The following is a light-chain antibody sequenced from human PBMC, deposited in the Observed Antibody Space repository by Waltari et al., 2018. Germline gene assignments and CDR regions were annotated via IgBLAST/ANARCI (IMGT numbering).Light chain of an antibody. Sequence: QSALPQPASVSGSPGQSITISCPGTSSAIGSHNIVTWYQQHPGKAPKLMIYEVSKRPSGVSNRFSGSKSGNRASLTISGLQAEDEADYYCCSYAGSSTLDVVFGGGTKLTVL. CDR1: SSAIGSHNI. CDR2: EVS. CDR3: CSYAGSSTLDVV. J-gene: IGLJ2*01. V-gene: IGLV2-23*02.